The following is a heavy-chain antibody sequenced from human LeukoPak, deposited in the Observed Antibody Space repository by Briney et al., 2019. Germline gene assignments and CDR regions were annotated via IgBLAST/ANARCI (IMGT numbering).Heavy chain of an antibody. CDR2: IYYSGST. V-gene: IGHV4-59*08. CDR3: ARVSPHYDFWSGSPDGYYYVDV. J-gene: IGHJ6*03. Sequence: SETLSLTCTVSGGSISSYYWSWIRQPPGKGLEWIGYIYYSGSTNYNPSLKSRVTISVDTSKNQFSLELSSVTAADTAVYYCARVSPHYDFWSGSPDGYYYVDVWGKGTTVTVSS. CDR1: GGSISSYY. D-gene: IGHD3-3*01.